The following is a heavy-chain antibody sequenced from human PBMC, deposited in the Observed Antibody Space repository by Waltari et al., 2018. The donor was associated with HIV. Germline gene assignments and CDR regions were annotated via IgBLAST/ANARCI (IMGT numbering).Heavy chain of an antibody. CDR2: ISGSGGST. Sequence: EVQVLESGGALVQPGGSLRLSWAASGFTFSNYGMSWVRQAPGKGVEWVSTISGSGGSTYYADSVKGRFTVSRDNAKNTLYLQMNSLRAEDTAVYFCVKEHQYSHSWYSYYGMDVWGQGTTVTVSS. J-gene: IGHJ6*02. CDR1: GFTFSNYG. CDR3: VKEHQYSHSWYSYYGMDV. V-gene: IGHV3-23*01. D-gene: IGHD6-13*01.